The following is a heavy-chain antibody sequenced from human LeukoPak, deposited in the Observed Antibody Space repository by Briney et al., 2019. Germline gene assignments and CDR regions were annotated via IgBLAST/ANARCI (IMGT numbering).Heavy chain of an antibody. CDR3: ARDDHFWSGYYTIDY. V-gene: IGHV3-7*01. CDR2: IKQDGSEK. CDR1: GFTFSSYW. Sequence: GGSLRLSCAASGFTFSSYWMSWVRQAPGKGLEWVANIKQDGSEKYYVDSVKGRFTISRDNAKNSLYLQMNSLRAEDTAVYYCARDDHFWSGYYTIDYWGQGTLVTVSS. D-gene: IGHD3-3*02. J-gene: IGHJ4*02.